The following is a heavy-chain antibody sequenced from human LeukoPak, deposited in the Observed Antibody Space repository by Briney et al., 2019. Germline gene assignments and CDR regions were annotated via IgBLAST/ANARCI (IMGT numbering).Heavy chain of an antibody. J-gene: IGHJ4*02. CDR3: AKEDFDWLGVDY. CDR1: GFTFRTYA. V-gene: IGHV3-23*01. Sequence: QTGGSLRLSCAASGFTFRTYAMNWVRQAPGRGLEWVSAISGSGDTTYYADSVKGRFTISRDNSKNTLYLQMNSLRAEDTAVYYCAKEDFDWLGVDYWGQGTLVTVSS. D-gene: IGHD3-9*01. CDR2: ISGSGDTT.